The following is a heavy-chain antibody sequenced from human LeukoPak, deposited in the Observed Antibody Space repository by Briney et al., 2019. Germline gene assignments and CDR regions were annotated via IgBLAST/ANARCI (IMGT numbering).Heavy chain of an antibody. CDR3: ARDADIAVAGAFDY. CDR2: IYTSGST. J-gene: IGHJ4*02. Sequence: PSQTLSFTCTVSGGSISSGSYYWSWIRQPAGKGLEWIGRIYTSGSTNYNPSLKSRVTISVDTSKNQFSLKLSSVTAADAAVYYCARDADIAVAGAFDYWGQGTLVTVSS. CDR1: GGSISSGSYY. D-gene: IGHD6-19*01. V-gene: IGHV4-61*02.